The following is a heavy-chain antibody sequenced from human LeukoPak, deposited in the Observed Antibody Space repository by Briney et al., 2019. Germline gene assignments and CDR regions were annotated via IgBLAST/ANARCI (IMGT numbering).Heavy chain of an antibody. CDR2: INPNSDIT. Sequence: GASVKVSCKASGYTFTGYYMHWVRQAPGQGLEWMGWINPNSDITNYAQKFQGRVTMTRDTSISTAYMELRSLRSDDTAVYYCARDRHNYGAWGQGTLVTVSS. D-gene: IGHD4-17*01. V-gene: IGHV1-2*02. CDR1: GYTFTGYY. J-gene: IGHJ4*02. CDR3: ARDRHNYGA.